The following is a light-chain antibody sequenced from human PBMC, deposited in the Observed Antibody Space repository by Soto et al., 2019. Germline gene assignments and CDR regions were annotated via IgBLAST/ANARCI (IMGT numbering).Light chain of an antibody. CDR3: CSYADGNTVV. J-gene: IGLJ2*01. Sequence: QSALTQPASVSGSPGQSITISCTGTSSDVGRYNLVSRYQHHPGKAPKLMSYGDNKRASGISNRFSGSRSGNTAPLTISGLEDEDEADYHCCSYADGNTVVFGGGTKVTVL. CDR1: SSDVGRYNL. CDR2: GDN. V-gene: IGLV2-23*01.